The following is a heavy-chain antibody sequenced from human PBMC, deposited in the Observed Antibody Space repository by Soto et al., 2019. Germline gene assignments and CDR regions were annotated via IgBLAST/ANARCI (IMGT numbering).Heavy chain of an antibody. D-gene: IGHD2-15*01. CDR2: ISGTADTT. CDR1: GFTFNTYA. CDR3: AKCSGGSCYSPSHI. Sequence: GGSMRLSCVASGFTFNTYAMNWVRQAPGRGLEWVSVISGTADTTYYADSVKGRFTISRDNSKNTLFLQMNSLRAEDTAVYYCAKCSGGSCYSPSHIWGRGTMVTVSS. J-gene: IGHJ3*02. V-gene: IGHV3-23*01.